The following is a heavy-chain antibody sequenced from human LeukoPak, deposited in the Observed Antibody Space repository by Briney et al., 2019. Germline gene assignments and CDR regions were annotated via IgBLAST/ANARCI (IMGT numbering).Heavy chain of an antibody. V-gene: IGHV4-39*01. CDR3: ARNMTAVARLDVFDM. D-gene: IGHD4-17*01. CDR1: GGSMSSSFHY. CDR2: IYYSGST. J-gene: IGHJ3*02. Sequence: SETLSLTCTVSGGSMSSSFHYWGWIRQSPGKGLEWIGSIYYSGSTYYNPSLKSRVTISVDTSKNQFSLELRSVTAADTAIYYCARNMTAVARLDVFDMWGPGTMVTVSS.